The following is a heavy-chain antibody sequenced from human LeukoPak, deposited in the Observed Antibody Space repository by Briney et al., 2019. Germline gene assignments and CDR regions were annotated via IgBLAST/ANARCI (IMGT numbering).Heavy chain of an antibody. D-gene: IGHD3-22*01. CDR1: GGSISSSSYY. V-gene: IGHV4-39*01. J-gene: IGHJ4*02. CDR3: ARRMEYYYGNSGYYFDY. Sequence: SETLSLTCTVSGGSISSSSYYWGWIRQPPGKGLEWIGSIYYSGSTYYNPSLKSRVTISVDTSKNQFSLKLSSVTAADTAVYYCARRMEYYYGNSGYYFDYWGQGALVTVSS. CDR2: IYYSGST.